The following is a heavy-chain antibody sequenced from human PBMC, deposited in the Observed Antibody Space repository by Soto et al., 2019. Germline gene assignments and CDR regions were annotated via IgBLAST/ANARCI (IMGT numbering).Heavy chain of an antibody. V-gene: IGHV3-23*01. CDR1: GFTFSTSA. J-gene: IGHJ6*04. CDR2: ISGSGGST. CDR3: RKGPTIFGVDIRFDYYYGMYV. Sequence: EVQLLESGGGLAQPGGSLRLSCAASGFTFSTSAMSWVRQAPGRGLEWVSGISGSGGSTYYADSVKGRFTISRDNSENTLYLQMSSLGAYDTAVYDCRKGPTIFGVDIRFDYYYGMYVWGEGTTVTVSS. D-gene: IGHD3-3*01.